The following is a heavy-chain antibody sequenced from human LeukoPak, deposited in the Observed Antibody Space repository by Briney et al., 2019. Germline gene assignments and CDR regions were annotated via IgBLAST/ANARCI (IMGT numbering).Heavy chain of an antibody. D-gene: IGHD3-10*01. CDR1: GFAFRNAW. CDR3: TTGFSPDAFDI. V-gene: IGHV3-15*01. CDR2: IKSKTDGATT. Sequence: GGPLRLSGAASGFAFRNAWTSGVRKAPGKGREGGGRIKSKTDGATTDYAATVKGRFTITRDDSKNTLYLQINSLKSEDTAVYYCTTGFSPDAFDIWGQGTMVTVSS. J-gene: IGHJ3*02.